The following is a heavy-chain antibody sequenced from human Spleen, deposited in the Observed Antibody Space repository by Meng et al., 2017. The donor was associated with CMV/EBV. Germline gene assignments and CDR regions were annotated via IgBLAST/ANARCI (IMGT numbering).Heavy chain of an antibody. D-gene: IGHD2-2*02. CDR2: IYPADSGT. V-gene: IGHV5-51*01. CDR3: ARYCSSTSCYKPSDY. J-gene: IGHJ4*02. Sequence: SGYYFSTLWIGWVRQMPGKGLEWVGTIYPADSGTRYSPSFQGQVTISADKSINTAYLHWSSLKASDTAMYYCARYCSSTSCYKPSDYWGQGNLVTVSS. CDR1: GYYFSTLW.